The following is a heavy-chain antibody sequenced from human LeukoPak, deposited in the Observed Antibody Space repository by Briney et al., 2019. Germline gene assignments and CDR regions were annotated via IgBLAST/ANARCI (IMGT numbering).Heavy chain of an antibody. CDR3: AREGPYYGMDV. Sequence: GGSLRLSCAASGFTVSNNYMSWVRQAPGKGLEWVSVIYGGGNTHYADSVKGRFTISRDNFKNTVYLQMNSLRAEDTAVYYCAREGPYYGMDVWGQGTTVTVSS. CDR2: IYGGGNT. V-gene: IGHV3-53*01. J-gene: IGHJ6*02. CDR1: GFTVSNNY.